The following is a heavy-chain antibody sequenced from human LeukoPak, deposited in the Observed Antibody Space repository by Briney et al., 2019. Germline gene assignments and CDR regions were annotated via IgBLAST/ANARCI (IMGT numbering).Heavy chain of an antibody. D-gene: IGHD2-15*01. CDR1: GYTFTDYY. Sequence: ASVKVSCKASGYTFTDYYMHWVRQAPGHGLEWMGWINPNSGGTNYAQEFQGRVTMTRDTSISTAYMELSRLRSDDTAVYYCARGVCSGGSCYGWFDPWGQGTLVTVSS. CDR3: ARGVCSGGSCYGWFDP. J-gene: IGHJ5*02. V-gene: IGHV1-2*02. CDR2: INPNSGGT.